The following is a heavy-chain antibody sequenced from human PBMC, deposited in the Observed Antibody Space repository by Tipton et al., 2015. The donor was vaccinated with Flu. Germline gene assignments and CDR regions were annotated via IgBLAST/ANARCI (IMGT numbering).Heavy chain of an antibody. V-gene: IGHV3-30*19. D-gene: IGHD6-19*01. CDR1: GFNFSSYG. CDR3: VRAPVWLGYSMDV. Sequence: SLRLSCAASGFNFSSYGMHWVRQAPGKGLEWVAHISNDGKTEDYADSVKGRFTISRDNSKNTLYLQMKSLRTDDTAVYYCVRAPVWLGYSMDVWGQGTAVTVSS. CDR2: ISNDGKTE. J-gene: IGHJ6*02.